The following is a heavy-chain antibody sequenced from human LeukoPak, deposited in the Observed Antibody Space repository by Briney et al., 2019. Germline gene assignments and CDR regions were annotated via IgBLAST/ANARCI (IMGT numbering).Heavy chain of an antibody. J-gene: IGHJ4*02. V-gene: IGHV3-23*01. CDR3: AQEVRGPGDY. CDR1: GFTFSTYA. D-gene: IGHD3-10*01. Sequence: PGGSLRLSCAASGFTFSTYAMSWVRQARGKGLEWVSAIRAGGGSTFYADSVKGRFTISRDNSKNTLYLQMNSLRAEDTAVYYCAQEVRGPGDYWGQGTLVTVSS. CDR2: IRAGGGST.